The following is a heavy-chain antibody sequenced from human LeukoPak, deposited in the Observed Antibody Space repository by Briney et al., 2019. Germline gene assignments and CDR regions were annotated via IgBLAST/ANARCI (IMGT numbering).Heavy chain of an antibody. CDR2: INPSGGST. CDR3: AREEGTAMVRI. V-gene: IGHV1-46*01. CDR1: GYTFTSYY. D-gene: IGHD5-18*01. Sequence: PSVKVSCKASGYTFTSYYMHWVRQAPGQGLEWMGIINPSGGSTSYAQKFQGRVTMTRDTSTSTVYMELSSLRSEDTAVYYCAREEGTAMVRIWSQGTLVTVSS. J-gene: IGHJ4*02.